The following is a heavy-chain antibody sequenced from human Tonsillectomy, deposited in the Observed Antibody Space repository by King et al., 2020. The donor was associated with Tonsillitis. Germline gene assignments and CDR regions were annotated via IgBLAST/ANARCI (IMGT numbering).Heavy chain of an antibody. CDR2: ISYDGNNE. D-gene: IGHD4-23*01. CDR1: GFNFSNYG. J-gene: IGHJ6*02. V-gene: IGHV3-33*05. Sequence: VQLVESGGGVVQPWRSLRLSCAASGFNFSNYGMHWVRQAPGKGLEWVAVISYDGNNENYADSVRGRFTISRDNSKNTMYMQMNILRAEDTALYYCARDMGGRTVLIPAYQYNAMDVWGQGTTVTVSS. CDR3: ARDMGGRTVLIPAYQYNAMDV.